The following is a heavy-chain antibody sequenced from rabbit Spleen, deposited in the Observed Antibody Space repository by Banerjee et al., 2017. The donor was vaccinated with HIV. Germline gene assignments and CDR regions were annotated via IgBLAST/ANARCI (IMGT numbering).Heavy chain of an antibody. CDR3: ARDTSSSFSSYGMDL. CDR2: IAGSGSGFT. D-gene: IGHD1-1*01. CDR1: GFSLSSSDY. Sequence: QSLEESGGDLVKPGASLTLTCTASGFSLSSSDYMCWVRQAPGKGLEWISCIAGSGSGFTYSATWAEGRFTCSKTSSTTVTLQMTSLTVADTATYFCARDTSSSFSSYGMDLGGPGTLVNVS. V-gene: IGHV1S40*01. J-gene: IGHJ6*01.